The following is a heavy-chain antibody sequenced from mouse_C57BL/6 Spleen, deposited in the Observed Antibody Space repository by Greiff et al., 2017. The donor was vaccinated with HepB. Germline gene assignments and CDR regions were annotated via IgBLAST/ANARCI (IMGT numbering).Heavy chain of an antibody. D-gene: IGHD3-2*02. CDR1: GYTFTSYW. V-gene: IGHV1-53*01. CDR3: ARLWSSGPYAMDY. CDR2: INPSNGGT. Sequence: QVQLQQSGTELVKPGASVKLSCKASGYTFTSYWMHWVKQRPGQGLEWIGNINPSNGGTNYNEKFKSKATLTVDKSSSTAYMQLSSLTSEDSAVYYCARLWSSGPYAMDYWGQGTSVTVSS. J-gene: IGHJ4*01.